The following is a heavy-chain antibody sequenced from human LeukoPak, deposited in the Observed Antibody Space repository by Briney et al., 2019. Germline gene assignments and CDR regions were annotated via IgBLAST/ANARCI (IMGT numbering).Heavy chain of an antibody. V-gene: IGHV7-4-1*02. CDR2: INTNTGNP. J-gene: IGHJ4*02. CDR3: ARKMVGGWLPSPFDY. CDR1: GYTFTSYA. Sequence: ASVKVSCKASGYTFTSYAMNWVRQAPGQGLEWMGWINTNTGNPTYAQGFTGRFVFSLDTSVSTAYLQISSLKAEDTAVYYCARKMVGGWLPSPFDYWGQGTLVTVSS. D-gene: IGHD6-19*01.